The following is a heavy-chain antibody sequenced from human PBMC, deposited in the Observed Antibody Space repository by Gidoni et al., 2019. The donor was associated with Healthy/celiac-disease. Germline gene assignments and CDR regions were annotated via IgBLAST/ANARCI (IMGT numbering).Heavy chain of an antibody. J-gene: IGHJ5*02. CDR2: IYYSEST. CDR3: ATVGKWFDP. Sequence: QLQLQESGPGLVKPSDTLSLTCTVSGGSIRSSSYYWGCIRQPPGKGLEWIGSIYYSESTYYNPSLKSRVTISVDTSKNQFSLKLSSVTAADTAVYYCATVGKWFDPWGQGTLVTVSS. D-gene: IGHD7-27*01. V-gene: IGHV4-39*07. CDR1: GGSIRSSSYY.